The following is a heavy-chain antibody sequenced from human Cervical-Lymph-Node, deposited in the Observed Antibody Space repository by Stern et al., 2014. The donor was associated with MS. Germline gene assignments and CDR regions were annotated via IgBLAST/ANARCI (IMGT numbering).Heavy chain of an antibody. V-gene: IGHV2-5*01. D-gene: IGHD3-3*01. CDR1: GFSLTTTGLG. J-gene: IGHJ4*02. CDR2: IYWHDEK. Sequence: QITLKESGPSLVKPTETLTLICDFSGFSLTTTGLGVGWIRQTPGQAPEWLALIYWHDEKRYRPSLESRLTVTKDTSKNQVVLSLTNVDHDDAATYYCAHKSFFEWFRDWGPGVPVTVSS. CDR3: AHKSFFEWFRD.